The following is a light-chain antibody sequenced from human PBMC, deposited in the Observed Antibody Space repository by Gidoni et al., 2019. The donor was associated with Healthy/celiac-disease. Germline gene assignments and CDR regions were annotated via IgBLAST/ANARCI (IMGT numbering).Light chain of an antibody. Sequence: EIVLTQSPGTLSLSPGARATLSCRASQRVSSSYLAWYQQKPGQAPRLLIYGASSRATGIPDRFSGSGSGTDFTLTISRLEPEDFAVYYCQQYGSSPLITFGQGTRLEIK. CDR3: QQYGSSPLIT. V-gene: IGKV3-20*01. CDR1: QRVSSSY. CDR2: GAS. J-gene: IGKJ5*01.